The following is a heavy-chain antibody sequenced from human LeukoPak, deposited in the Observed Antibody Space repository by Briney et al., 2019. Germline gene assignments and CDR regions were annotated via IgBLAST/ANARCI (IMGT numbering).Heavy chain of an antibody. J-gene: IGHJ4*02. V-gene: IGHV4-59*08. D-gene: IGHD5-18*01. CDR1: GGSISNYY. Sequence: SETLSLTCTVSGGSISNYYWSWIRQPPGKGLEWIGYIYYSGSTYYNPSLKSRVTISVDTSKNQFSQKLSSVTAADTAVYYCARGHLGYSYADNDNYFDYWGQGTLVTVSS. CDR2: IYYSGST. CDR3: ARGHLGYSYADNDNYFDY.